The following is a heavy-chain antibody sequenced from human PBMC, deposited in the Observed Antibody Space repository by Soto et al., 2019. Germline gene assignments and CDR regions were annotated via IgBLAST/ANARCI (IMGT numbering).Heavy chain of an antibody. J-gene: IGHJ1*01. Sequence: GGSLRLSCAASGFTFSSYAMSWVRQAPGKGLEWVSSISGDGGSTYYAESVKGRFTISRDNSKNTLYLQMNSLRAEDTAVYYCAKDEEVVAATHSPSYPKYFQHWGQGTLVTVSS. V-gene: IGHV3-23*01. CDR1: GFTFSSYA. D-gene: IGHD2-15*01. CDR2: ISGDGGST. CDR3: AKDEEVVAATHSPSYPKYFQH.